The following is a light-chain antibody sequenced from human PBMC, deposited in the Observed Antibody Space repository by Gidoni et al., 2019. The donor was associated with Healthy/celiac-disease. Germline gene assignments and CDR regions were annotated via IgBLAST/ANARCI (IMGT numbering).Light chain of an antibody. J-gene: IGKJ5*01. V-gene: IGKV3-11*01. CDR3: QQRSNWPPIT. CDR1: QSVSSY. Sequence: ESVLTQSPATLSLSPGESATLSCRASQSVSSYLAWYQPKPGQAPRLLIYDASNSAPGIPARFSGSGSWTDFTLTISSLEPEDFAVYYCQQRSNWPPITFGQGTRLEIK. CDR2: DAS.